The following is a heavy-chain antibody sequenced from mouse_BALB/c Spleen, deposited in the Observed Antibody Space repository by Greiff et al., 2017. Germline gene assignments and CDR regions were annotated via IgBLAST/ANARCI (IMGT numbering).Heavy chain of an antibody. Sequence: VQLVESGPGLVQPSQCLSITCTVSGFSLTSYGVHWVRQSPGKGLEWLGVIWSGGSTDYNAAFISRLSISKDNPKSQVFFKRNSLQADDTAIYYCARGNWDSYAMDDWGQGTSVTVSS. CDR3: ARGNWDSYAMDD. J-gene: IGHJ4*01. CDR1: GFSLTSYG. V-gene: IGHV2-4-1*01. D-gene: IGHD4-1*01. CDR2: IWSGGST.